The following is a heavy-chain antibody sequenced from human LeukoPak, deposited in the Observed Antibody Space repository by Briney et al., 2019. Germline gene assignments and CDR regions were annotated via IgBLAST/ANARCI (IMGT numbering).Heavy chain of an antibody. Sequence: GGSLRLSCAASGFTFSNYAMHCVREAPGKGVEWVGVTSYGGMNKYHADSVKGRFTISRDNSKNTRYLQMNRLRVEDTAVYYCARGSIAAAGSSKGYMDVWGKGTTVTVSS. V-gene: IGHV3-30*04. J-gene: IGHJ6*03. D-gene: IGHD6-13*01. CDR3: ARGSIAAAGSSKGYMDV. CDR2: TSYGGMNK. CDR1: GFTFSNYA.